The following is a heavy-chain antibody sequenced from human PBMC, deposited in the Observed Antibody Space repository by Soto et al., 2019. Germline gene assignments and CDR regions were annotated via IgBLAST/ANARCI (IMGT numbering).Heavy chain of an antibody. CDR2: MNPNSGNT. D-gene: IGHD2-15*01. CDR1: GYTFTSYD. CDR3: ARVDTSSIYCIGGSCYSRTYYYYYMDV. J-gene: IGHJ6*03. Sequence: ASVKVSCKASGYTFTSYDINWVRQATGQGLEWMGWMNPNSGNTGYAQKYQGRVTMTRNTSISTAYMELSSLRSEGTAVYYCARVDTSSIYCIGGSCYSRTYYYYYMDVWGTGTTVTVSS. V-gene: IGHV1-8*01.